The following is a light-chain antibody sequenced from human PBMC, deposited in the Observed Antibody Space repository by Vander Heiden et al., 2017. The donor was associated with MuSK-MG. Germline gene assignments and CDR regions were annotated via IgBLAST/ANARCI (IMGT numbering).Light chain of an antibody. Sequence: QSALTQPRSVSGSPGQSVTISCTGTSSDVGGYNYVSWYQQHPGKAPKLMSYDVSKRPSGVPDRFSGSKSGNTASLTISGLQAEDEADDYCCSYAGSYTGVFGGGTKLTV. CDR1: SSDVGGYNY. CDR2: DVS. J-gene: IGLJ3*02. CDR3: CSYAGSYTGV. V-gene: IGLV2-11*01.